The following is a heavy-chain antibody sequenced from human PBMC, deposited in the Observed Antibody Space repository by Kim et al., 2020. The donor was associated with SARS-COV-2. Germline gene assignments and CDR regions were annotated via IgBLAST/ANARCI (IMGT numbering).Heavy chain of an antibody. J-gene: IGHJ6*02. Sequence: VKGRFTFSRDNSKNTLYVQMNSLRVEDTAVYYCAKGGLIVRGINYYGMDVWGQGATVTVS. D-gene: IGHD3-10*01. CDR3: AKGGLIVRGINYYGMDV. V-gene: IGHV3-30*02.